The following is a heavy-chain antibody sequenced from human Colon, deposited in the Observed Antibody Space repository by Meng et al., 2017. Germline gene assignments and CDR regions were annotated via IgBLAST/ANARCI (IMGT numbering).Heavy chain of an antibody. J-gene: IGHJ6*02. CDR3: VRDRVRGRSYYNYYAMDV. D-gene: IGHD3-16*01. CDR2: VYDNGAT. CDR1: GGSMTNYY. V-gene: IGHV4-59*01. Sequence: SETLSLTCTVSGGSMTNYYWTWIRQPPGKGLEWIGYVYDNGATKYNPSLKSRVTMSVDTSKNQFSLTLRSVTAADTAVYYCVRDRVRGRSYYNYYAMDVWGQGTTVTVSS.